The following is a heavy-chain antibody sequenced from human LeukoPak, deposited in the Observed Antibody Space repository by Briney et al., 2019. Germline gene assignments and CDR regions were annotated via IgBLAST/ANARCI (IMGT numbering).Heavy chain of an antibody. Sequence: PSETLSLTCTVSRGSNTPHYWSWIRQPAGKGLDWIGRISPTGSTNYNPSLNSRVTMSVDTSKNQLSLTLNSVTAADTAVYYCAREVEMATQFDYWGQGTLVTVSS. CDR3: AREVEMATQFDY. V-gene: IGHV4-4*07. D-gene: IGHD5-24*01. CDR1: RGSNTPHY. J-gene: IGHJ4*02. CDR2: ISPTGST.